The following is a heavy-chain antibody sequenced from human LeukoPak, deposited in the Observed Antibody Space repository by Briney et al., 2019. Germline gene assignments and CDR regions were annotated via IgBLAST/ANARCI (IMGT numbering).Heavy chain of an antibody. CDR3: ARDIYGDYEGY. CDR2: VNPNSGGT. V-gene: IGHV1-2*02. J-gene: IGHJ4*02. D-gene: IGHD4-17*01. CDR1: GYTFTGYY. Sequence: ASVKVSCKASGYTFTGYYMHWVRQAPGQGLEWMGWVNPNSGGTNYARKFQGRVTMTRDTSISTAYMELSRLTSDDTALYYCARDIYGDYEGYWGQGTLVTVSS.